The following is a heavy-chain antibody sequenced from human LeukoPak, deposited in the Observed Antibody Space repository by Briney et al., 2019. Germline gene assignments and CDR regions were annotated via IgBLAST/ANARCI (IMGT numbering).Heavy chain of an antibody. CDR1: GFTFTNYA. CDR2: ISGSGAST. V-gene: IGHV3-23*01. D-gene: IGHD1-14*01. CDR3: AKKHPPKGDAGIPDY. Sequence: PGGSLRLSCAASGFTFTNYAMSWVRQAPGKGLEWVSGISGSGASTYYADSVKGRFTISRDNSKNTLYLQMSSLRAEDTAIYYCAKKHPPKGDAGIPDYWGQGTLVTVSS. J-gene: IGHJ4*02.